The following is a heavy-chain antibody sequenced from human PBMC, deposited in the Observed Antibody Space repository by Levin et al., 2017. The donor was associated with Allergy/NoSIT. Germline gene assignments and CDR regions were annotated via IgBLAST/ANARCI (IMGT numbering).Heavy chain of an antibody. Sequence: SCAASGFTFSSYAMHWVRQAPGKGLEWVAVISYDGSNKYYADSVKGRFTISRDNSKNTLYLQMNSLRAEDTAVYYCARDSGGYARSYYYYGMDVWGQGTTVTVSS. CDR2: ISYDGSNK. D-gene: IGHD2-15*01. CDR3: ARDSGGYARSYYYYGMDV. J-gene: IGHJ6*02. CDR1: GFTFSSYA. V-gene: IGHV3-30*04.